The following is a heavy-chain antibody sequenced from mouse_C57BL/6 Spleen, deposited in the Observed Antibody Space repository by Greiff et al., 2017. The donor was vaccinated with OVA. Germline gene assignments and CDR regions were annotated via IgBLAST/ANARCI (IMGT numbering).Heavy chain of an antibody. CDR2: IYPRSGNT. CDR1: GYTFTSYG. J-gene: IGHJ4*01. CDR3: ARSGNYAMDY. Sequence: QVQLQQSGAELARPGASVKLSCKASGYTFTSYGISWVKQRTGQGLEWIGEIYPRSGNTYYNAKFKGKATLTADKSSSTAYMELRSLTSEDSAVYFCARSGNYAMDYWGQGTSVTVSS. V-gene: IGHV1-81*01. D-gene: IGHD1-1*01.